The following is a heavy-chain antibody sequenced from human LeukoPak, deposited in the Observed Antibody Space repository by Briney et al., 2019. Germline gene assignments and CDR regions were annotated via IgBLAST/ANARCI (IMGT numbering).Heavy chain of an antibody. Sequence: GASVKVSCKASGYTFTGYYMHWVRQAPGQGLEWMGWINPNSGGTNYAQKFQGRVTMTRDTSICTAYMELSRLRSDDTAVYYCARYYCTNGVCYLDAFDIWGQGTMVTVSS. CDR3: ARYYCTNGVCYLDAFDI. D-gene: IGHD2-8*01. CDR2: INPNSGGT. V-gene: IGHV1-2*02. J-gene: IGHJ3*02. CDR1: GYTFTGYY.